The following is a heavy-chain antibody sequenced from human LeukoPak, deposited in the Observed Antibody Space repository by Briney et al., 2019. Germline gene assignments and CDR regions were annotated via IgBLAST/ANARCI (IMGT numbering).Heavy chain of an antibody. V-gene: IGHV3-23*01. Sequence: GGSLRLSCAASGFTFSSYAMSWVRQAPGKGLEWVSVISGSGGSTYYADSVKGRFTISRDNSKNTLYLQMNSLTAEDTAVYYCAKDTEPYDSSYFDYWGQGTLVTVSS. J-gene: IGHJ4*02. CDR1: GFTFSSYA. D-gene: IGHD3-22*01. CDR2: ISGSGGST. CDR3: AKDTEPYDSSYFDY.